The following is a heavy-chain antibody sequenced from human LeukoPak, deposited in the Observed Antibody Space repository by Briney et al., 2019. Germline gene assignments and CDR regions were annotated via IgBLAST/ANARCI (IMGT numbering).Heavy chain of an antibody. CDR3: AREFRGWYVDY. Sequence: GGSLRLSCAASGFTFSSSWMSWVRQAPGKGLEWVAVIWYDGSNKYYADSVKGRFTISRDNSKNTLYLQMNSLRAEDTAVYYCAREFRGWYVDYWGQGTLVTVSS. D-gene: IGHD6-19*01. J-gene: IGHJ4*02. CDR2: IWYDGSNK. V-gene: IGHV3-33*08. CDR1: GFTFSSSW.